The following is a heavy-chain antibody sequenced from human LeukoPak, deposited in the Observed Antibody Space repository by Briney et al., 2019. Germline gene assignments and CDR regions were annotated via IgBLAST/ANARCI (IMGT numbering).Heavy chain of an antibody. D-gene: IGHD6-19*01. CDR2: ITGGGNTT. Sequence: GRSLRLSCAASGFAFSSFAMRWVRQSPGKGLEWLSTITGGGNTTFYSDSVKGRFTISRDNSKNTLYLHMDSLRPDDTATYYCTKELHVAVAVADYYYFYMGVWGRGTAVTVSS. J-gene: IGHJ6*03. CDR3: TKELHVAVAVADYYYFYMGV. CDR1: GFAFSSFA. V-gene: IGHV3-23*01.